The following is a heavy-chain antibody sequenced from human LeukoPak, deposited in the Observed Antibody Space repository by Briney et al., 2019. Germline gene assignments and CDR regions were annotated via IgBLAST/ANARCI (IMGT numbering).Heavy chain of an antibody. CDR3: ARHVRYCSSTSCYVRWFDP. CDR2: IYYSGST. V-gene: IGHV4-59*01. J-gene: IGHJ5*02. D-gene: IGHD2-2*01. CDR1: GGSISSYY. Sequence: SETLSLTCTVSGGSISSYYWSWIRQPPGKGLEWIGQIYYSGSTNYNPSLKSRVTISVDTSKNQFSLKLSSVTAADTAVYYCARHVRYCSSTSCYVRWFDPGGQGTLVPVPS.